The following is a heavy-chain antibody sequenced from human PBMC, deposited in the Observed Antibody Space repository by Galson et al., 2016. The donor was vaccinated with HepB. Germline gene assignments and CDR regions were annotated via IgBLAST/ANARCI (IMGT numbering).Heavy chain of an antibody. CDR3: ARGHTPTSTYSYGWDSFDY. Sequence: SVKVSCKASGYTFSSYGITWVRQAPGQGLEWMGWINCYNGNRNFAQNLQGRITMTTDTSTKTAYMERRSLRSDDTAVYYCARGHTPTSTYSYGWDSFDYWGQGTLVTVSS. V-gene: IGHV1-18*01. CDR1: GYTFSSYG. J-gene: IGHJ4*02. CDR2: INCYNGNR. D-gene: IGHD5-18*01.